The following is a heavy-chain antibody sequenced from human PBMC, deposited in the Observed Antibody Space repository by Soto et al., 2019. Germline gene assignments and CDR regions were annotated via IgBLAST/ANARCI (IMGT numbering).Heavy chain of an antibody. CDR2: IYYSGST. Sequence: NPSETLSLTCTVSGGSISSGGYYWSWIRQHPGKGLEWIGYIYYSGSTYYNPSLKSRVTISVDTSKNQFSLKLSSVTAADTAVYYCARYNSNFYYYYYMDVWGKGTTVTVSS. CDR3: ARYNSNFYYYYYMDV. V-gene: IGHV4-31*03. J-gene: IGHJ6*03. D-gene: IGHD1-7*01. CDR1: GGSISSGGYY.